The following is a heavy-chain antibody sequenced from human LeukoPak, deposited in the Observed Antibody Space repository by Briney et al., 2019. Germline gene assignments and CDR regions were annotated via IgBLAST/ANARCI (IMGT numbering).Heavy chain of an antibody. Sequence: GGSLRLSCAVSGFTVSSNYMSWVRQAPGKGLEWVSVIYSGGNTYYAGSVRGRFTISRDNSKNMVYLQMDSLRAEDTAVYYCARDQKHDNGDYAAYFDYWGQGTLVTVSS. CDR1: GFTVSSNY. D-gene: IGHD4-17*01. V-gene: IGHV3-66*01. CDR2: IYSGGNT. J-gene: IGHJ4*02. CDR3: ARDQKHDNGDYAAYFDY.